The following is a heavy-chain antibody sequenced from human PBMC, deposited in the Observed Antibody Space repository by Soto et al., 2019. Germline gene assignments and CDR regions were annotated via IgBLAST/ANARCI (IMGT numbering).Heavy chain of an antibody. J-gene: IGHJ4*02. CDR3: GRVRVGSGWNRAPDY. V-gene: IGHV1-2*02. CDR2: INPNNGNT. D-gene: IGHD6-19*01. CDR1: GYSFTAYN. Sequence: QVQLVQSGAEVKKPGASMKVSCKASGYSFTAYNMHWVRQAPGPGLEGMGWINPNNGNTDLAQKFQGRVTRTMDTSISTAYRELSRLRSDDTAMYYCGRVRVGSGWNRAPDYWGQGTLVPVSS.